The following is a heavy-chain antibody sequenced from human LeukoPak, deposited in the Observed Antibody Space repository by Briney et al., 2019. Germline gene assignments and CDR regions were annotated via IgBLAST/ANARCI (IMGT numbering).Heavy chain of an antibody. CDR2: INSDGSWT. CDR1: GNYW. J-gene: IGHJ4*02. CDR3: VSFYETY. D-gene: IGHD2/OR15-2a*01. Sequence: GGSLRLSCAASGNYWMHWVRQVPGKGLVWVSHINSDGSWTSYADSVKGRFTISKDNAKNTVYLQMNSPRAEDTAVYYCVSFYETYWGRGTLVTVSS. V-gene: IGHV3-74*01.